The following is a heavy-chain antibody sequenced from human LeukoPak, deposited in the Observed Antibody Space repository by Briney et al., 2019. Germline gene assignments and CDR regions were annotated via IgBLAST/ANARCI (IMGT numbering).Heavy chain of an antibody. CDR3: VRSFDI. Sequence: GGSLRLSCTASGFTFSNYEMNWVRQAPGKGLDWVSYISNSGTTIYYSDSVKGRFTISRDNAKNSLYLQMNSLRAEDTAVYFCVRSFDIWGQGTMATVSS. CDR2: ISNSGTTI. D-gene: IGHD3-10*01. CDR1: GFTFSNYE. V-gene: IGHV3-48*03. J-gene: IGHJ3*02.